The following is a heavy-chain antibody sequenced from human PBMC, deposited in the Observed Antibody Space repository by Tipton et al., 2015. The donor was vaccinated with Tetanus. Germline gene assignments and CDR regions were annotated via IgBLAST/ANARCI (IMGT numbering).Heavy chain of an antibody. D-gene: IGHD1-26*01. CDR2: IYAGGST. J-gene: IGHJ4*01. Sequence: GSLRLSCAASGFTVGSNYMGWVRQAPGKGLEWVSFIYAGGSTYYADSVQGRFTISRGTSRNTLYLQMNSLRIDDTAVYYCVRTFTGSYNNWGHGTLVSVSS. V-gene: IGHV3-53*01. CDR3: VRTFTGSYNN. CDR1: GFTVGSNY.